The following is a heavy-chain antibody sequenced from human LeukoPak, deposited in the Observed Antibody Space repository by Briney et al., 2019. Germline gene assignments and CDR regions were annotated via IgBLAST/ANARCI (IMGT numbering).Heavy chain of an antibody. CDR2: ISYDGSNK. CDR1: GFTFSNYV. D-gene: IGHD5-18*01. V-gene: IGHV3-30*18. Sequence: QTGGSLRLSCAASGFTFSNYVMNWIRQAPGKRLEWVAAISYDGSNKYYADSVKGRFTISRDNSKNTLYLQMNSLRTEDTAVYYCAKGCLDAASSSDQWGQGTLVTVSS. J-gene: IGHJ4*02. CDR3: AKGCLDAASSSDQ.